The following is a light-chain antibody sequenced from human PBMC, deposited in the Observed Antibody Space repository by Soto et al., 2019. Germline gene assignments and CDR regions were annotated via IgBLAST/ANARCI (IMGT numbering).Light chain of an antibody. V-gene: IGLV2-14*03. Sequence: QSALTQPASVSGSPGQSVTISCTGSSSDIGGYRYVSWYQKRPGKAPKLMIYDVSYRPSGVSNRFSGSKSGSTASLTISGLQPEDEADYYCTSYTSDSSVIFGGGTKLTV. CDR3: TSYTSDSSVI. CDR1: SSDIGGYRY. CDR2: DVS. J-gene: IGLJ2*01.